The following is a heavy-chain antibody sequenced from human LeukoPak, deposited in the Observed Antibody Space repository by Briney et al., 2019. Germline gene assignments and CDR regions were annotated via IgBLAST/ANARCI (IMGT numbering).Heavy chain of an antibody. J-gene: IGHJ5*02. D-gene: IGHD6-19*01. CDR3: ARSSGWSLDERNNWFDP. CDR2: INAGNGNT. V-gene: IGHV1-3*01. Sequence: ASVKVSCKASGYTFTSYYMHWVRQAPGQGLEWMGWINAGNGNTKYSQKFQGRVTITRDTSASTAYMELSSLRSEDTAVYYCARSSGWSLDERNNWFDPWGQGTLVTVSS. CDR1: GYTFTSYY.